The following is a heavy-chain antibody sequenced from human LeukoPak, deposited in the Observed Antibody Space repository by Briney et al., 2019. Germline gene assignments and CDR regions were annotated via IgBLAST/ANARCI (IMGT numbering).Heavy chain of an antibody. Sequence: ASVKVSCKASGYTFTGYYMHWVRQAPGQGLEWMGWINPNSGGTNYAQKFQGRVTMTRDTSISTAYMELSRLRSDDTAVYYRARTPPRWRDKHNWFDPWGQGTLVTVSS. J-gene: IGHJ5*02. CDR3: ARTPPRWRDKHNWFDP. D-gene: IGHD2-15*01. V-gene: IGHV1-2*02. CDR2: INPNSGGT. CDR1: GYTFTGYY.